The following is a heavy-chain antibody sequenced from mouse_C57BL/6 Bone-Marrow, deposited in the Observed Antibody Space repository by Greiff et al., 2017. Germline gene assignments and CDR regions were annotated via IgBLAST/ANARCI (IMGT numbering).Heavy chain of an antibody. Sequence: EVHLVESGPELVKPGASVKISCKASGYSFTGYYMNWVKQSPEKSLEWIGEINPSTGGTTYNQKFKAKATLTVDKSSSTAYMQLKSLTSEDSAVYYCAREYAMDYWGQGTSVTVSS. CDR1: GYSFTGYY. CDR3: AREYAMDY. CDR2: INPSTGGT. J-gene: IGHJ4*01. V-gene: IGHV1-42*01.